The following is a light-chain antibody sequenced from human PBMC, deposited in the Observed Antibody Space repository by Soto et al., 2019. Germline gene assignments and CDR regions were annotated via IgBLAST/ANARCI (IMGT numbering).Light chain of an antibody. CDR1: EAISSW. V-gene: IGKV1-12*01. CDR2: SAS. J-gene: IGKJ4*01. CDR3: QQARSFPLT. Sequence: DIKMTQSQSSVSASVGDRVTITCRASEAISSWLAWYQQKPGRAPKLLIYSASSLQNWAPSRFTGSGSGTDFTLTITSLQPDDTAIYYCQQARSFPLTFGGGIKVEIK.